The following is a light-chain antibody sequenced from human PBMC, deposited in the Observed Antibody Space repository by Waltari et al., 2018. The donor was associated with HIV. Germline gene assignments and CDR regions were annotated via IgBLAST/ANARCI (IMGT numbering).Light chain of an antibody. J-gene: IGKJ2*01. CDR3: QQSSSTPRT. V-gene: IGKV1-39*01. Sequence: DIQLTQSPSSLSASVGDRVTITCRASQSIASYLNWYQQKPGKAPKPLIYSTSSLKSGVPSRFTGSGSGTDFTLTISSLQPEDFATYYCQQSSSTPRTFGQGTKLEIK. CDR1: QSIASY. CDR2: STS.